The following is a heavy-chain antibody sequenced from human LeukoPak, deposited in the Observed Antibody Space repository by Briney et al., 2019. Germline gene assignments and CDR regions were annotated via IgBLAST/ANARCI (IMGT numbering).Heavy chain of an antibody. CDR3: VREARGYHYTYFDY. V-gene: IGHV3-13*01. D-gene: IGHD5-18*01. J-gene: IGHJ4*02. CDR1: GFTLGSHD. CDR2: IASGFQT. Sequence: GGSLRLSCTASGFTLGSHDMHWVRQSTGEGLQWVAAIASGFQTFYAGSVKGRFTVSREDAKKSLYLQMNSLRAGDTAVYYCVREARGYHYTYFDYWGQGTLVTVSS.